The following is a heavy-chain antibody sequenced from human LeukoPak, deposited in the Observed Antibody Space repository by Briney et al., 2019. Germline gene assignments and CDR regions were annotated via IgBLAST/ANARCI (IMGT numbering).Heavy chain of an antibody. CDR2: IYYSGST. Sequence: PSETLSLTCTVSGGSISRYYWSWIRQPPGKGLEWIGSIYYSGSTYYNPSLKSRVTISVDTSKNQFSLKLSSVTAADTAVYYCARDLSWGDHNWFDPWGQGTLVTVSS. CDR3: ARDLSWGDHNWFDP. J-gene: IGHJ5*02. CDR1: GGSISRYY. D-gene: IGHD7-27*01. V-gene: IGHV4-39*07.